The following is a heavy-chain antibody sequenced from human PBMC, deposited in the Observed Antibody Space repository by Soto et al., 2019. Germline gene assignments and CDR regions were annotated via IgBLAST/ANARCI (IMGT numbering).Heavy chain of an antibody. D-gene: IGHD3-16*01. CDR3: AKDGGASDDEADYYMDF. V-gene: IGHV3-30*18. J-gene: IGHJ6*03. CDR2: TSYDGTIE. CDR1: GFTFSNYG. Sequence: QVQLVESGGGVVQPGRSLRLSCAASGFTFSNYGMHWIRQAPGKGLEWLAVTSYDGTIEYYAYSVKGRLTISRDNSKNTSELQERRKGAEDADIDYFAKDGGASDDEADYYMDF.